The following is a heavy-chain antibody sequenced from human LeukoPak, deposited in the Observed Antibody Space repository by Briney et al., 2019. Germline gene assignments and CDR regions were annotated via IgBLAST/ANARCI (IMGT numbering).Heavy chain of an antibody. J-gene: IGHJ5*02. V-gene: IGHV1-2*06. CDR1: GYTFTGYY. CDR2: INPNSGDT. CDR3: ARGHPSLLWFGELSSWFDP. D-gene: IGHD3-10*01. Sequence: ASVKVSCKASGYTFTGYYVHWMRQAPGQGLEWMGRINPNSGDTNYAQKFQGRVTMTRDTSISTAYMELSRLRSDDTAVYYCARGHPSLLWFGELSSWFDPWGQGTLVTVSS.